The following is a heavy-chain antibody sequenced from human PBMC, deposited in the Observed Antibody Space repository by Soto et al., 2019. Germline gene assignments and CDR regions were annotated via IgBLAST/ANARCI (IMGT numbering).Heavy chain of an antibody. CDR2: ISDSGTTT. Sequence: GGSLRLSCTSSECPFASHAMNWVRRAPGKGLHWVSAISDSGTTTYYADSVKGRFTISRDNSKNTLYLQMNNLRAEDTAVYYCAKDLGSSSPNWFDPWGQGTLVTVSS. CDR3: AKDLGSSSPNWFDP. V-gene: IGHV3-23*01. J-gene: IGHJ5*02. CDR1: ECPFASHA. D-gene: IGHD6-6*01.